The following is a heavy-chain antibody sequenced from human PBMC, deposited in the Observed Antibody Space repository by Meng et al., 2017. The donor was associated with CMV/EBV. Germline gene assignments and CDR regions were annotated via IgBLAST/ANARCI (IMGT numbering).Heavy chain of an antibody. CDR1: GFTVSSNY. Sequence: GESLKISCAASGFTVSSNYMSWVRQAPGKGLEWVSVIYSGGSTYYADSVKGRFTISRDNSKNTLYLQMNSLRAEGTAVYYCARDGCSSTSCYGWFDPWGQGTLVTVSS. V-gene: IGHV3-53*01. D-gene: IGHD2-2*01. CDR3: ARDGCSSTSCYGWFDP. J-gene: IGHJ5*02. CDR2: IYSGGST.